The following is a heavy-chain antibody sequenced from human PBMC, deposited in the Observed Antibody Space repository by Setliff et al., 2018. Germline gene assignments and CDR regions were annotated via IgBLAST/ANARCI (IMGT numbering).Heavy chain of an antibody. V-gene: IGHV1-18*01. CDR3: ARSPTRTTGSHYLGYYYYYMDF. J-gene: IGHJ6*03. CDR1: GYPFTNYG. D-gene: IGHD1-1*01. Sequence: ASVKVSCKASGYPFTNYGITWVRQAPGQGLEWLGWISTYNVNTTYAQKLQDRVTMTTDTSTSTAYMELRSLRSDDTAVYYCARSPTRTTGSHYLGYYYYYMDFWGKGTTVTVSS. CDR2: ISTYNVNT.